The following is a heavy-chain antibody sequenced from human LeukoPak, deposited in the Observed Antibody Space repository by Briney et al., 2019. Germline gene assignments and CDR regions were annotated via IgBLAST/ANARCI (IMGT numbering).Heavy chain of an antibody. J-gene: IGHJ4*02. Sequence: GGSLRLSCTASGFTFGDYAMSWFRQAPGKGLEWVGFIRSKAYGGTTEYAASVKGRFTISRDDSKSIAYLQMNSLKTEDTAVYYCTRALGWLQNTFDYWGQGTLVTVSS. V-gene: IGHV3-49*03. D-gene: IGHD5-24*01. CDR1: GFTFGDYA. CDR2: IRSKAYGGTT. CDR3: TRALGWLQNTFDY.